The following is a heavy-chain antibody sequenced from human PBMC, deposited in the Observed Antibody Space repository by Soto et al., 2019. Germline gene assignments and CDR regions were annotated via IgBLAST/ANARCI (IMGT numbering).Heavy chain of an antibody. Sequence: GGSLRLSCAASCFSFRRYSMTWVRQAPGKGLEWVSVVSGNGGHKYYADSVKGRFTISRDNSKDTLYLQMNTLRAEDTAVYYCAKGEDYYDSSGYYLFDYWGQGTLVTVSS. J-gene: IGHJ4*02. V-gene: IGHV3-23*01. D-gene: IGHD3-22*01. CDR2: VSGNGGHK. CDR1: CFSFRRYS. CDR3: AKGEDYYDSSGYYLFDY.